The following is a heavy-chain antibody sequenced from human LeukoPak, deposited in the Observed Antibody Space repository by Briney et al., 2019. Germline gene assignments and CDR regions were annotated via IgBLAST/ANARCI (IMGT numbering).Heavy chain of an antibody. J-gene: IGHJ4*02. D-gene: IGHD2-2*01. CDR1: GYSITSYW. CDR3: ARGYCSSTSCYSFFDY. Sequence: GESLKISCKGSGYSITSYWIGWVRQMPGKGLEWMGIIYPGDSDTRYSPSFQGQVTISADKSISTAYLQWSSLKASDTAMYYCARGYCSSTSCYSFFDYWGQGTLVTVSS. V-gene: IGHV5-51*01. CDR2: IYPGDSDT.